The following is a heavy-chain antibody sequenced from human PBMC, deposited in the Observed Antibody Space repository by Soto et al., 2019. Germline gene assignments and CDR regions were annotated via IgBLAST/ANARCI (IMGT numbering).Heavy chain of an antibody. V-gene: IGHV6-1*01. D-gene: IGHD3-22*01. J-gene: IGHJ5*02. CDR2: TYYRSKWYN. CDR1: GDSVSSNSAA. CDR3: ARDMLWPLHHEVVAYP. Sequence: SQTLSLTCAISGDSVSSNSAAWNWIRQSPSRGLEWLGRTYYRSKWYNDYAVSVKSRITINPDTSKNQFSLQLSSVTAADTAVYYCARDMLWPLHHEVVAYPWGQGTLVTVSS.